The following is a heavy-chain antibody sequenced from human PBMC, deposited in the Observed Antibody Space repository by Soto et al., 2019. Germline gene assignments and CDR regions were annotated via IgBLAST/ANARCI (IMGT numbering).Heavy chain of an antibody. J-gene: IGHJ3*02. CDR3: ARRYGVAFDI. CDR2: IYYSGST. V-gene: IGHV4-59*08. D-gene: IGHD3-10*01. Sequence: LETLSLTCTVSGGSISSYYCSWIRQPPGKGLEWIGYIYYSGSTNYNPSLKSRVTISVDTSKNQFSLKLSSVTAADTAVYYCARRYGVAFDIWVQGTMVTVSS. CDR1: GGSISSYY.